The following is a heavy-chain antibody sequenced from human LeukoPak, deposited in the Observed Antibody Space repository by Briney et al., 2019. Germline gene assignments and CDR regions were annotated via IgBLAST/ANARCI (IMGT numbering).Heavy chain of an antibody. D-gene: IGHD2-15*01. CDR3: AREFRRYCSGGNCYSPLEYAFDI. J-gene: IGHJ3*02. CDR2: INPNSGGT. Sequence: ASVKVSCKASGYTFTGYYMHWVRQAPGQGLEWMGWINPNSGGTNYAQKFQGRVTMTRDTSISTAYMELSRLRSDDTAVYYCAREFRRYCSGGNCYSPLEYAFDIWGQGTMVTVSS. V-gene: IGHV1-2*02. CDR1: GYTFTGYY.